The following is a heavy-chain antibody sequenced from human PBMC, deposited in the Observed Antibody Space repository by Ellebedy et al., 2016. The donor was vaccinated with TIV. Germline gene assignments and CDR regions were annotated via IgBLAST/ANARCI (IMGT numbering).Heavy chain of an antibody. CDR2: FYYTGRT. CDR1: GGSIISSTYF. V-gene: IGHV4-39*02. Sequence: MPSETLSLTCTVSGGSIISSTYFWGWIRQSPGKGLEWIGSFYYTGRTYFNPSRQSRISMSVAPSKNVLSLELSSVTAADTALYYCARDFGGNNYFDSWGRGILVTVSS. CDR3: ARDFGGNNYFDS. D-gene: IGHD3-16*01. J-gene: IGHJ4*02.